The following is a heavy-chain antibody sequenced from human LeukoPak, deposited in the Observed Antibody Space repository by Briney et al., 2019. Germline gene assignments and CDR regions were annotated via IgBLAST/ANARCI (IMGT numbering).Heavy chain of an antibody. J-gene: IGHJ4*02. Sequence: GGSLRLSCAASGLTFSNYWMSWVRQAPGKGLEWVANIKQDGSEKYYADSAKGRFTISRDNSKNTLYLQMNSLRAEDTAVYYCARDCDWNCLDYWGQGTLVTVSS. V-gene: IGHV3-7*01. CDR1: GLTFSNYW. CDR3: ARDCDWNCLDY. D-gene: IGHD1-7*01. CDR2: IKQDGSEK.